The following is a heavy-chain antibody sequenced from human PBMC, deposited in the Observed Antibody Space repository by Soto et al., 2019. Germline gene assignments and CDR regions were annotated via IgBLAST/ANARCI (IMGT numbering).Heavy chain of an antibody. V-gene: IGHV4-4*07. CDR2: IDNSGST. Sequence: SETLSLTCTVSGGSISNYFCNWIRQPAGKGLEWIGRIDNSGSTNYNPSLKSRITMSADTSRNQFSPKLNSVTAADTAVYYCARGGQDFWSGPFDYWGQGALVTVSS. CDR3: ARGGQDFWSGPFDY. J-gene: IGHJ4*02. CDR1: GGSISNYF. D-gene: IGHD3-3*01.